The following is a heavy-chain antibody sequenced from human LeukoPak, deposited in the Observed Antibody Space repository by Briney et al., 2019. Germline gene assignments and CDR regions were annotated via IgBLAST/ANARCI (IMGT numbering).Heavy chain of an antibody. V-gene: IGHV3-9*01. CDR2: ISWNSGSI. Sequence: GGSLRLSCAASGFTFDDYAMRWVRQAPGKGLEWVSGISWNSGSIGYADSVKGRFTISRDNAKNSLYLQMNSLRAEDTAVYYCARLSSGYYYKLDYWGQGTLVTVSS. CDR1: GFTFDDYA. CDR3: ARLSSGYYYKLDY. J-gene: IGHJ4*02. D-gene: IGHD3-22*01.